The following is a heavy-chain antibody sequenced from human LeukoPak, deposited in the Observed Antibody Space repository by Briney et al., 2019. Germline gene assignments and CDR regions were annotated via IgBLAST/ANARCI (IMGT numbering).Heavy chain of an antibody. D-gene: IGHD2-2*01. CDR3: ARDILVPAAIRMYYYYGMDV. CDR2: SEK. J-gene: IGHJ6*02. V-gene: IGHV3-7*01. Sequence: SEKYYVDSVKGRFTISRDNAKNSLYLQMNSLRAEDTAVYYCARDILVPAAIRMYYYYGMDVWGQGTTVSVSS.